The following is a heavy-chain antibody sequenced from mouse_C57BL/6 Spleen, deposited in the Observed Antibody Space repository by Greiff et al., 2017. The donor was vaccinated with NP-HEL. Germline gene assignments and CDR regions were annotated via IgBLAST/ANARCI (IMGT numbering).Heavy chain of an antibody. D-gene: IGHD1-1*01. CDR3: AGYYYGSSRGFAY. J-gene: IGHJ3*01. CDR1: GYAFTNYL. Sequence: QVQLKESGAELVRPGTSVKVSCKASGYAFTNYLIEWVKQRPGQGLEWIGVINPGSGGTNYNEKFKGKATLTADKSSSTAYMQLSSLTSEDSAVYFCAGYYYGSSRGFAYWGQGTLVTVSA. CDR2: INPGSGGT. V-gene: IGHV1-54*01.